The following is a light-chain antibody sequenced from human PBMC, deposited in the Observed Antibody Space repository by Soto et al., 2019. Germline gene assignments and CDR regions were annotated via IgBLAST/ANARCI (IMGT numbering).Light chain of an antibody. CDR1: ESVSGSY. Sequence: VLTQSPGTLSVSPGERAALSCRASESVSGSYIAWYQQKVGQSPRLLIYGASNRATGIPDRFSGSGSGTVFTLTINILEPDDFAVYYCHQYGNSPQTFGQGTKVDIK. CDR2: GAS. V-gene: IGKV3-20*01. J-gene: IGKJ1*01. CDR3: HQYGNSPQT.